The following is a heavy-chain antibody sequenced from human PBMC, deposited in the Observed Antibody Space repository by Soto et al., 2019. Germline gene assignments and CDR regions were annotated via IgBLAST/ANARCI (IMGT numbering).Heavy chain of an antibody. CDR2: INAGNGNT. D-gene: IGHD6-19*01. CDR1: GYTFTSYA. Sequence: ASVKVSCKASGYTFTSYAMHWVRQAPGQRLEWMGWINAGNGNTKYSQKFQGRVTITRDTSATTAYMELSSLRSEDTAVYYCAREGSGWTGYFDYCGQGTLVTVSS. V-gene: IGHV1-3*01. J-gene: IGHJ4*01. CDR3: AREGSGWTGYFDY.